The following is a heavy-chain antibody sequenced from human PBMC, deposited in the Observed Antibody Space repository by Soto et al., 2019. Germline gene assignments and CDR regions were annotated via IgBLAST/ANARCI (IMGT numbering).Heavy chain of an antibody. CDR1: GGTFSSYT. J-gene: IGHJ6*03. Sequence: SVKVSCKASGGTFSSYTISWVRQAPGQGLEWMGRIIPILGIANYAQKFQGRVTITADKSTSTAYMELSSLRSEDTAVYYCARAIGAGPGRGPSYYYYYMDVWGKGTTVTVSS. CDR2: IIPILGIA. CDR3: ARAIGAGPGRGPSYYYYYMDV. D-gene: IGHD3-10*01. V-gene: IGHV1-69*02.